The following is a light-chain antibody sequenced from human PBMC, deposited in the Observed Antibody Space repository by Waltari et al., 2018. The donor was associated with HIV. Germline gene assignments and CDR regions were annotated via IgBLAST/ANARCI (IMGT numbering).Light chain of an antibody. Sequence: DLQLTQSPSSLSASLGDRVIITCRASQNNIIYLNWYQQKPGKGPNLLIYTASTLQTGVSSRFSGSGSGTDFTLTISNLQTEDFATYYCQQSYSMSLTFGGGSKVEI. CDR2: TAS. J-gene: IGKJ4*01. CDR1: QNNIIY. CDR3: QQSYSMSLT. V-gene: IGKV1-39*01.